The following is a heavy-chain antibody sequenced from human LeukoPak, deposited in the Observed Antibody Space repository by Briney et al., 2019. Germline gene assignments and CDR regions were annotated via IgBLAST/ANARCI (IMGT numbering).Heavy chain of an antibody. CDR1: GFTFSDYY. D-gene: IGHD2-2*01. CDR2: ISGSGGST. Sequence: QAGGSLRLSCAASGFTFSDYYMSWIRQAPGKGLEWVSAISGSGGSTYYADSVKGRFTISRDNSKNTLYLQMNSLRAEDTAVYYCANLLRYCSSTSCPNDYWGQGTLVTVSS. V-gene: IGHV3-23*01. J-gene: IGHJ4*02. CDR3: ANLLRYCSSTSCPNDY.